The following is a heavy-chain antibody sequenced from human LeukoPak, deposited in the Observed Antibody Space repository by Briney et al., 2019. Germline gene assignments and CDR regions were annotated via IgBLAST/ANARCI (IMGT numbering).Heavy chain of an antibody. J-gene: IGHJ4*02. D-gene: IGHD5-18*01. CDR3: ARGGYSYGYGY. V-gene: IGHV3-66*01. Sequence: PGGSLRLSCAASGLTVSSNYMSWVRQAPGKGLEWVSVIYSDGSTYYADSVKGRFTISRDNSKNTVYLQMNSLRAEDTAVYYCARGGYSYGYGYWGQGNLVTVSS. CDR2: IYSDGST. CDR1: GLTVSSNY.